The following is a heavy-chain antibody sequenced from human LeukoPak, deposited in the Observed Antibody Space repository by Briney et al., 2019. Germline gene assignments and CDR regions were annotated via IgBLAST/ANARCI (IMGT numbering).Heavy chain of an antibody. V-gene: IGHV3-48*01. Sequence: PGGSLRLSCAASGFTFSSYSMNWVRQAPGKGLEWGSYISGSSSTIYYADSVKGRFTISRDNGKNTLYLQMNSLRAEDTAVYYCTRDRGAYNLYDYWGQGTLVTVSS. CDR3: TRDRGAYNLYDY. D-gene: IGHD1-1*01. CDR1: GFTFSSYS. CDR2: ISGSSSTI. J-gene: IGHJ4*02.